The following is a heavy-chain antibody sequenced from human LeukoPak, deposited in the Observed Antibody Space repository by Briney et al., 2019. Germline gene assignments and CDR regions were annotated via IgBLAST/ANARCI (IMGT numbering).Heavy chain of an antibody. J-gene: IGHJ4*02. CDR3: ARDSGWLQPLGY. CDR2: ISSSSSYI. Sequence: GGSLRLSCAASGFTFSSYSMNWVRQAPGKGLEWVSSISSSSSYIYYADSVKGRFTISRDNAKNSLYLQMNSLRAEDTAVYYCARDSGWLQPLGYWGQGTLVTVSS. D-gene: IGHD5-12*01. CDR1: GFTFSSYS. V-gene: IGHV3-21*01.